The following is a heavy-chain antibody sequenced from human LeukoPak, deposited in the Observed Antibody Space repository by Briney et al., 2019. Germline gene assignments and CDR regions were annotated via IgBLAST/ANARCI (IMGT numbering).Heavy chain of an antibody. D-gene: IGHD2-2*01. J-gene: IGHJ5*02. V-gene: IGHV4-30-4*08. CDR3: AREGGVVAASYNWFDP. CDR2: IYYSGST. Sequence: PSETLSLTCTVSGGSISSGDYYWSWIRQPPGKGPEWIGYIYYSGSTYYNPSLKSRVTISVDTSKNQFSLKLSSVTAADTAVYYCAREGGVVAASYNWFDPWGQGTLVTVSS. CDR1: GGSISSGDYY.